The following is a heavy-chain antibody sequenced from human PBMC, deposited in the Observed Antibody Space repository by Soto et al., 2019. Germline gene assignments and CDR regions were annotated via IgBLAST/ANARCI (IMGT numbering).Heavy chain of an antibody. V-gene: IGHV4-4*02. CDR2: IYRTGST. J-gene: IGHJ4*02. CDR3: ESRDPGTSVDY. CDR1: GGSFTSNNW. D-gene: IGHD1-7*01. Sequence: SETLSLTCAVSGGSFTSNNWWTWVRQPPGQGLEWIGEIYRTGSTNYNPSLKSRVTISLDKSENQFSLKVTSLTAADTAVYYCESRDPGTSVDYWGQGTLVTVYS.